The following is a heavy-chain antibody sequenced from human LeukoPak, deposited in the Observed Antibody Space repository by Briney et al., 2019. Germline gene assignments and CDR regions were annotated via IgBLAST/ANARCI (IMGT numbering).Heavy chain of an antibody. V-gene: IGHV3-30-3*01. J-gene: IGHJ5*02. D-gene: IGHD1-26*01. CDR3: ARDGAGGYSGSYSWFDP. CDR1: GFTFSSYA. CDR2: LSYDGSNK. Sequence: GGSLRLSCAASGFTFSSYAMHWVRQAPGKGLEWVAVLSYDGSNKYYADSVKGRFTISRDNSKDTLYLQMNSLRAEDTAVYYCARDGAGGYSGSYSWFDPWGQGTLVTVSS.